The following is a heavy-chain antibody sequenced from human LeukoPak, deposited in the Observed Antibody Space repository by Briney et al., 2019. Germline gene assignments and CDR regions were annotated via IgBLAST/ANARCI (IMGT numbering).Heavy chain of an antibody. Sequence: SVKVSCKASGGTFSSYAISWVRQAPGQGLEWMGGIIPIFGTANYAQKFQGRVTITADESTSTAYMELSSLRSEDTAVYYCARGCTNGICYISYYYGMDVWGQGTTVTVSS. J-gene: IGHJ6*02. CDR1: GGTFSSYA. CDR2: IIPIFGTA. D-gene: IGHD2-8*01. CDR3: ARGCTNGICYISYYYGMDV. V-gene: IGHV1-69*13.